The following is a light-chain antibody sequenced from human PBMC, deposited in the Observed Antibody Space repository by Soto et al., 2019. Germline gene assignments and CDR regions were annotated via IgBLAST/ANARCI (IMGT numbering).Light chain of an antibody. J-gene: IGLJ2*01. Sequence: QSVLTQPPSASGTPGQRVTISCSGSGSNIGSTTVNWYQHIPGTSPKLLIYSNNQRPSGVPDRFSGSKSGTSASLAISGLQSEDEAVFYCAAWDDSLDGVVFGGETKLTVL. CDR3: AAWDDSLDGVV. CDR2: SNN. CDR1: GSNIGSTT. V-gene: IGLV1-44*01.